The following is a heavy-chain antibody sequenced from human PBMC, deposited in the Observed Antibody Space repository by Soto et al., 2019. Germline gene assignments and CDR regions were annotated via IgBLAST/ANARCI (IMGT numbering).Heavy chain of an antibody. CDR3: SRGMGRYFDL. J-gene: IGHJ2*01. V-gene: IGHV4-4*07. Sequence: QVQLQESGPGLVKPSETLSLTCTVSGDFISNFYWSWIRQPAGKGLQSLGRISASGRSNYNPTLQGRLAMSLATSKNQFSLRLTSLSAADTAVYFGSRGMGRYFDLWGRGTLVTVFS. CDR1: GDFISNFY. D-gene: IGHD2-8*01. CDR2: ISASGRS.